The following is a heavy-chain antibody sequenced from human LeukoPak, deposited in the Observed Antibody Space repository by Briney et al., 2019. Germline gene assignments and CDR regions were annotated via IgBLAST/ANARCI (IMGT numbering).Heavy chain of an antibody. CDR3: GKSTVGRYNYYMDV. V-gene: IGHV3-9*01. Sequence: PGGSLRLSCVAPGFSFDDYAMHWVRQAPGKGLEWVSGVSWDGNNIGYADSVKGRFTISRDNAKNSLYLQMNSLRAEDTALYYCGKSTVGRYNYYMDVWGKGTTVTVSS. J-gene: IGHJ6*03. CDR2: VSWDGNNI. D-gene: IGHD3-10*01. CDR1: GFSFDDYA.